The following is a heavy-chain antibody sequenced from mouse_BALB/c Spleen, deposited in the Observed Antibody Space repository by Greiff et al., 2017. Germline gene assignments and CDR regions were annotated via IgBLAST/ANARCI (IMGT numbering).Heavy chain of an antibody. Sequence: EVMLVESGGGLVKPGGSLKLSCAASGFTFSSYAMSWVRQTPEKRLEWVASISSGGSTYYPDSVKGRFTISRDNARNILYLQMSSLRSEDTAMYYCARDWVLYDYDVWFAYWGQGTLVTVSA. CDR3: ARDWVLYDYDVWFAY. CDR2: ISSGGST. D-gene: IGHD2-4*01. V-gene: IGHV5-6-5*01. J-gene: IGHJ3*01. CDR1: GFTFSSYA.